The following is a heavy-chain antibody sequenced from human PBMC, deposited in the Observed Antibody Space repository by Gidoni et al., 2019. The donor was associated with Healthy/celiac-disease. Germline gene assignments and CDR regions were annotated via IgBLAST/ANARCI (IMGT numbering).Heavy chain of an antibody. J-gene: IGHJ4*02. D-gene: IGHD2-2*01. V-gene: IGHV3-43*02. CDR2: ISGDGGST. Sequence: EVQLVESGGGVVQPGGSLRLSCSASGFTFDDYAMHWVRQAPGKGLEWVSLISGDGGSTYYADSVKGRFTISRDNSKNSLYLQMNSLRTEDTALYYCAVHRQSRGYFDYWGQGTLVTVSS. CDR1: GFTFDDYA. CDR3: AVHRQSRGYFDY.